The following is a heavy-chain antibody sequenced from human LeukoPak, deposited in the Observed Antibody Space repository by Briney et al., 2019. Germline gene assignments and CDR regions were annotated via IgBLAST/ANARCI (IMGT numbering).Heavy chain of an antibody. Sequence: SVKVSCKASGGTFSSYAISWVRQAPGQGLEWRGRIIPIFGIANYAQKFQGRVTITADKSTSTAYMELSSLRSEDTAVYYCARDSYCSSTSCTDYWGQGTLVTVSS. CDR3: ARDSYCSSTSCTDY. D-gene: IGHD2-2*01. CDR1: GGTFSSYA. J-gene: IGHJ4*02. CDR2: IIPIFGIA. V-gene: IGHV1-69*04.